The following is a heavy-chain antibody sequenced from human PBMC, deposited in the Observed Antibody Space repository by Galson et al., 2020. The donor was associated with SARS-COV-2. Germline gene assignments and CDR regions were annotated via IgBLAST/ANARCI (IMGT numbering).Heavy chain of an antibody. D-gene: IGHD2-15*01. CDR2: IYYTGNT. J-gene: IGHJ6*02. CDR1: GGSISGYY. Sequence: SETLSLTCTVSGGSISGYYWSWIRQPPGKGLEWIGNIYYTGNTKYKTSLKSRVTISIDTSRNQFSLKLSSVTSADTAVYYCARDTPNYGMDVWGQGTTVTGSS. CDR3: ARDTPNYGMDV. V-gene: IGHV4-59*08.